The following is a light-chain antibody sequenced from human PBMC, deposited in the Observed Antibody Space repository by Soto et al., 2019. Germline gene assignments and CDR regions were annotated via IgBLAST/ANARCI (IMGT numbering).Light chain of an antibody. CDR1: QSVGRY. V-gene: IGKV3-11*01. CDR3: QQRSSWPRT. Sequence: EIVLTQSQATLSLSPGEGATLSCRASQSVGRYLVWYQQKPDQRPRLLIYDASNRATGITARFSGSGSGTDFTLTISSLEPEDFAVYYSQQRSSWPRTFGRGTKVEIK. J-gene: IGKJ1*01. CDR2: DAS.